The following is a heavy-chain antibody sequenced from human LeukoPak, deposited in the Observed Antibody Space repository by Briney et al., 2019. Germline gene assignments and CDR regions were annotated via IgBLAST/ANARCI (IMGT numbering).Heavy chain of an antibody. CDR1: GFTFDDYA. J-gene: IGHJ5*02. D-gene: IGHD6-19*01. CDR3: AKGVIAVAGTLNWFDP. Sequence: GGSLRLSCAASGFTFDDYAMHCVRQAPGKGLEWVSGISWNSGSIGYADSVKGRFTISRDNAKNSLYLQMNSLRAEDTALYYCAKGVIAVAGTLNWFDPWGQGTLVTVSS. CDR2: ISWNSGSI. V-gene: IGHV3-9*01.